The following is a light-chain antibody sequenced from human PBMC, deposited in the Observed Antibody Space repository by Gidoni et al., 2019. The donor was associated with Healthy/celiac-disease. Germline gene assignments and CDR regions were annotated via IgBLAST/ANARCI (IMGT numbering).Light chain of an antibody. V-gene: IGKV2-28*01. CDR3: MQAIQTPFT. J-gene: IGKJ3*01. CDR1: QSRLHSNGYNY. CDR2: LGS. Sequence: DIVMTQSPLSLPVTPGEPASISCRSSQSRLHSNGYNYLDWYLQQPGQSPQLLIYLGSNRASGVPDRFSGSGSGTDVTLKISRVEDEDVGVYYCMQAIQTPFTFXPXTKVDIK.